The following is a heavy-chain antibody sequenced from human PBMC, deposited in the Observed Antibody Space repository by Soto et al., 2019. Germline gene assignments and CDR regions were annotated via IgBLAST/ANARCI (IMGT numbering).Heavy chain of an antibody. CDR3: AREGSGSSKYFQH. Sequence: ASVKVSCKASGYSFTGYNIHWVRQAPGQGLEWMGWINPNSGGTNYAQKFQGRVTMTRDTSVTTAYMELSRLTSDDTAVYFCAREGSGSSKYFQHWGQGTLVTVSS. CDR1: GYSFTGYN. V-gene: IGHV1-2*02. CDR2: INPNSGGT. J-gene: IGHJ1*01. D-gene: IGHD6-6*01.